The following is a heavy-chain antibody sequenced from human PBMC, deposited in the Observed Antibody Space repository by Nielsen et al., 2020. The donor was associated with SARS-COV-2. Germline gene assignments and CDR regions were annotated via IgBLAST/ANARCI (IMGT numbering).Heavy chain of an antibody. CDR2: I. V-gene: IGHV3-7*01. Sequence: IYHELDSVKGRFTISRDNAKNSLCLQMNSLRAEDTAVYYCAREGIQAAEYDYWGQGTLVTVSS. CDR3: AREGIQAAEYDY. D-gene: IGHD2/OR15-2a*01. J-gene: IGHJ4*02.